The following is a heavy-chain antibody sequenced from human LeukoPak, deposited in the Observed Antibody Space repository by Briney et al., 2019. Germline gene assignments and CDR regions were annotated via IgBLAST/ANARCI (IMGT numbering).Heavy chain of an antibody. CDR1: GGSISSSSYY. CDR2: IYYSGST. J-gene: IGHJ6*03. V-gene: IGHV4-39*07. CDR3: AVVTETYYYYYMDV. Sequence: PSETLSLTCTVSGGSISSSSYYWGWIRQPPGKGLEWIGSIYYSGSTYYNPSLKSRVTISVDTSKNQFSLKLSSVTAADTAVYYCAVVTETYYYYYMDVWGKGTTVTISS. D-gene: IGHD2-21*02.